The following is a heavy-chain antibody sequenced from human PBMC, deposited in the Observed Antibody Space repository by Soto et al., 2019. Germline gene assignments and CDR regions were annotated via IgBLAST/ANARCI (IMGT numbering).Heavy chain of an antibody. D-gene: IGHD6-13*01. CDR2: INSNGGST. Sequence: GSLRLSCSASGFTFGSYAMHWVRQAPGKGLEYVSAINSNGGSTYYADSVKGRFTISRDNSKNTLYLQMSSLRAEDTAMYYCARHPKWSSLGWFDPWGQGTLVTVSS. J-gene: IGHJ5*02. V-gene: IGHV3-64D*06. CDR1: GFTFGSYA. CDR3: ARHPKWSSLGWFDP.